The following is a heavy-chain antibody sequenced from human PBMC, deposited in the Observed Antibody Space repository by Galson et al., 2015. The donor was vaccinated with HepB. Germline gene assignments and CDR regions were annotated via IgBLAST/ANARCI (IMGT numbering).Heavy chain of an antibody. Sequence: SLRLSCAAFGFTFNAHSMNWVRQAPGKGLEWVSSVTINKNYIYYADSVRGRFTISRDNAKSSLYLEMNSLRAEDTAVYYCATARRDSGGYSYYYYAMDVWGQGTTVTVSS. CDR1: GFTFNAHS. CDR3: ATARRDSGGYSYYYYAMDV. J-gene: IGHJ6*02. V-gene: IGHV3-21*01. D-gene: IGHD3-22*01. CDR2: VTINKNYI.